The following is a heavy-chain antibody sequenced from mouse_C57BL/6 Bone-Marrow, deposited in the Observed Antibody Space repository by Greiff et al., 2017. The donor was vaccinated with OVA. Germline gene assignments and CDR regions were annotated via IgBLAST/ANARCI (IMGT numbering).Heavy chain of an antibody. V-gene: IGHV5-17*01. CDR3: ARGLLDYDGAY. CDR2: ISSGSSTI. CDR1: GFTFSDYG. D-gene: IGHD2-4*01. J-gene: IGHJ3*01. Sequence: EVNVVESGGGLVKPGGSLKLSCAASGFTFSDYGMHWVRQAPEKGLEWVAYISSGSSTIYYADTVKGRFTISRDNAKNTLFLQMTSLRSEDTAMYYCARGLLDYDGAYWGQGTLVTVSA.